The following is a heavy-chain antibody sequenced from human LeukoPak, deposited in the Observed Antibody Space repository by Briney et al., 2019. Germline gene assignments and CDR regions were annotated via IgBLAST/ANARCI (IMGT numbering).Heavy chain of an antibody. CDR2: ISGSGGSP. V-gene: IGHV3-23*01. Sequence: GGSLRLSSAASGFTFSSYAMSWVRQAPGKGLEWVSAISGSGGSPYYADSVKGRFTISRDNSQNTLYLQMNSLRAEDTAVYYCAKDLMVVTPGPLSWGQGTLVTVSS. D-gene: IGHD4-23*01. J-gene: IGHJ5*02. CDR1: GFTFSSYA. CDR3: AKDLMVVTPGPLS.